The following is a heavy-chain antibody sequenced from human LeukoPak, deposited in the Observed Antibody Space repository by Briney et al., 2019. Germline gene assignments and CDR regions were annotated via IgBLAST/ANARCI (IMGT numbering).Heavy chain of an antibody. V-gene: IGHV4-34*01. D-gene: IGHD2-21*01. Sequence: SETLSLTCAVYGGSFSGYYWSWIRQPPGKGLEWIGEINHSGSTNYNPSLKSRVTMSVDTSKNQFSLKLSSVTAADTAIYYCARGNSDRFPPYMDYWGQGILVIVSS. CDR2: INHSGST. CDR3: ARGNSDRFPPYMDY. CDR1: GGSFSGYY. J-gene: IGHJ4*02.